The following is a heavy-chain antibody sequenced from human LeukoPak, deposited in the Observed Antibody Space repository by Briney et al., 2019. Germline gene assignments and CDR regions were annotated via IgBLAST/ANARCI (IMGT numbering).Heavy chain of an antibody. CDR3: ARGPPGPAGYFQH. CDR2: ISYDGSNK. CDR1: GFTFSSYA. V-gene: IGHV3-30-3*01. D-gene: IGHD3-10*01. J-gene: IGHJ1*01. Sequence: PGGSLRLSCAASGFTFSSYAMHWVRQAPGKGLEWVAVISYDGSNKYYADSVKGRFTISRDNSKNTLYLQMNSLRVEDTAVYYCARGPPGPAGYFQHWGQGTLVTVSS.